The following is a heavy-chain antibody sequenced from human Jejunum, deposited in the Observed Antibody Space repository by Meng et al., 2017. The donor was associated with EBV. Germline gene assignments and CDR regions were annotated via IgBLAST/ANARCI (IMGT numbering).Heavy chain of an antibody. J-gene: IGHJ4*02. V-gene: IGHV1-2*06. D-gene: IGHD2-2*01. CDR2: SDPNTGDK. CDR1: GYLFTGYY. CDR3: ARDHSSSFYGANI. Sequence: QEHRRQSEAGVKKPRGSLRVSCKASGYLFTGYYIQWVRQAPGQGLEWMGRSDPNTGDKNYAQKYQGRVTMTRATSIGTAFMELSRLTSDDTAVYYCARDHSSSFYGANIWGQGTLVTVSS.